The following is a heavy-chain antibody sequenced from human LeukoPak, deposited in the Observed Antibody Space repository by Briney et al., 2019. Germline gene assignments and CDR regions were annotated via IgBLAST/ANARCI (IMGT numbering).Heavy chain of an antibody. V-gene: IGHV1-18*01. Sequence: ASVKVSCKASGYTFTSYGISWVRQAPGQGLEWMGWISAYNGNTNYAQKLQGRVTMTTDTSTSTAYMELRSLRSDDTAVYYCAREAHGYSYGPYYFDYWGQGTLVTVSS. CDR3: AREAHGYSYGPYYFDY. D-gene: IGHD5-18*01. J-gene: IGHJ4*02. CDR1: GYTFTSYG. CDR2: ISAYNGNT.